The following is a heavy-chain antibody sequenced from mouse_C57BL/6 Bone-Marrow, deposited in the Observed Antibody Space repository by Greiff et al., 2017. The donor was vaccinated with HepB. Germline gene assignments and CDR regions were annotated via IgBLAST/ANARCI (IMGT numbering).Heavy chain of an antibody. CDR2: IYPSDSET. V-gene: IGHV1-61*01. Sequence: QVQLQQPGAELVRPGSSVKLSCKASGYTFTSYWMDWVKQRPGQGLEWIGNIYPSDSETHYNQKFKDKATLTVDKSSSKAYMQLSSLTSEDSAVYYWARDLYAMDYWGQGTSVTVSS. J-gene: IGHJ4*01. CDR3: ARDLYAMDY. CDR1: GYTFTSYW.